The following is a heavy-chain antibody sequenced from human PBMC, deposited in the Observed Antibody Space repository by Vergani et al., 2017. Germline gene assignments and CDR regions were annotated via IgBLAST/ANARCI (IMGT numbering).Heavy chain of an antibody. D-gene: IGHD3-10*01. V-gene: IGHV3-66*02. CDR2: IYSGDET. CDR1: GSTVSGNY. CDR3: ARGNYYGSGTYVDP. J-gene: IGHJ5*02. Sequence: EGQLVESGGDWVQRGGSLRLSCAASGSTVSGNYMTWVRQAPGKGLEWVSHIYSGDETYYADSVKGRVTISRDTSKNTLHLQIHNLRVEDTAVYYCARGNYYGSGTYVDPWGQGTLVTVSS.